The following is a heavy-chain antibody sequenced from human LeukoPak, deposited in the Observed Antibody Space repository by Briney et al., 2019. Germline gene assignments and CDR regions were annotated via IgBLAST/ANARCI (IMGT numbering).Heavy chain of an antibody. CDR2: INPNSGGT. V-gene: IGHV1-2*02. J-gene: IGHJ4*02. D-gene: IGHD6-19*01. CDR1: GYTFTGYY. Sequence: ASVKVSCKASGYTFTGYYMHWVRQAPGQGLEWMGWINPNSGGTNYAQKFQGRVTMTRDTSISTAYMELSRLRSDDTAVHYCARGVSSGLGGPFDYWGQGTLVTVSS. CDR3: ARGVSSGLGGPFDY.